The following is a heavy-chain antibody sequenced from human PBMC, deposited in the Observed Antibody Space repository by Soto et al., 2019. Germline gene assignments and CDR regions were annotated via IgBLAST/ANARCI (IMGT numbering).Heavy chain of an antibody. D-gene: IGHD6-13*01. CDR1: GYTFTTYD. CDR3: ARRGVAAAGTGDY. J-gene: IGHJ4*02. Sequence: QVQLVQSGAEVKKPGASVKVSCKASGYTFTTYDINWVRQATGQGLEWMGWMNPISGKTAYAQRFQGRVSMTRDTSINTAYMELTSLRPDDTAVYYCARRGVAAAGTGDYWGQGTLVTVSS. CDR2: MNPISGKT. V-gene: IGHV1-8*01.